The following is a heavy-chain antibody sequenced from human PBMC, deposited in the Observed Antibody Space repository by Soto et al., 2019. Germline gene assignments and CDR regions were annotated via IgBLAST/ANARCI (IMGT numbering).Heavy chain of an antibody. D-gene: IGHD4-17*01. CDR3: ARLSTTVTTSNYYGMDV. CDR2: IYYSGST. Sequence: SETLSLTCTVSRGSISSGTNYWAWIRQPPGKGLEWIANIYYSGSTFYNPSLKSRVTISLDTSKNQFSLKLSSVTAADTAVYYCARLSTTVTTSNYYGMDVWGQGTAVTVSS. V-gene: IGHV4-39*07. CDR1: RGSISSGTNY. J-gene: IGHJ6*02.